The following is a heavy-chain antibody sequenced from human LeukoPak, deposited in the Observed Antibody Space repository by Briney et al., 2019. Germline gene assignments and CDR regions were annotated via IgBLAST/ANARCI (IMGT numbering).Heavy chain of an antibody. D-gene: IGHD6-13*01. Sequence: GGSLRLSCAASGFTLSSYSMNWVRQAPGKGLEWVSSISSSSYIYYADSVKGRFTISRDNAKNSLYLQMNSLRAEDTAVYYCAADVEAAAGIWGQGTMVTVSS. V-gene: IGHV3-21*01. CDR1: GFTLSSYS. J-gene: IGHJ3*02. CDR2: ISSSSYI. CDR3: AADVEAAAGI.